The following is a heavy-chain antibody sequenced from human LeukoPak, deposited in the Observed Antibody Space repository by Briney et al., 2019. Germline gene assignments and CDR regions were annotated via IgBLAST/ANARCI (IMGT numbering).Heavy chain of an antibody. Sequence: KTSETLSLTCTVSGYSISSGYYWGWIRQPPGKGLEWIGSIYHSGSTYYNPSLKSRVTISVDTSKNQFSLKLSSVTAADTAVYYCARAHYYDSSGYYYVYYFDYWGQGTLVTVSS. CDR2: IYHSGST. V-gene: IGHV4-38-2*02. CDR1: GYSISSGYY. J-gene: IGHJ4*02. D-gene: IGHD3-22*01. CDR3: ARAHYYDSSGYYYVYYFDY.